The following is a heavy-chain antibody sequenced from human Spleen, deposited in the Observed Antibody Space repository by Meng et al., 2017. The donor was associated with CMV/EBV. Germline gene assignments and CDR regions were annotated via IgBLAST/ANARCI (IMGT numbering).Heavy chain of an antibody. D-gene: IGHD1-26*01. Sequence: GESLKISCAASGFTFNSYEVNWVRQAPGKGLEWISYISTSGSAIYYADSVKGRFTISRDNAKNSLYLQMISLRVEDTAVYYCASTYSYWGQGTLVTVSS. V-gene: IGHV3-48*03. J-gene: IGHJ4*02. CDR3: ASTYSY. CDR2: ISTSGSAI. CDR1: GFTFNSYE.